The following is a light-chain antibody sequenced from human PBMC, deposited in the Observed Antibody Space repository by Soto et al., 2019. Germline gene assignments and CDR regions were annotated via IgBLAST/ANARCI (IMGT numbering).Light chain of an antibody. CDR3: SSYTSSSPVV. CDR2: EVS. V-gene: IGLV2-14*01. J-gene: IGLJ2*01. CDR1: SSAVGGYNY. Sequence: QSALTQPASVSGSPGQSITISCTGTSSAVGGYNYVSWYQHHPGKAPKLMIYEVSNRPSGVSNRFSGSKSGNTASLTISGLQAEDEADYYCSSYTSSSPVVFGGGTKLTVL.